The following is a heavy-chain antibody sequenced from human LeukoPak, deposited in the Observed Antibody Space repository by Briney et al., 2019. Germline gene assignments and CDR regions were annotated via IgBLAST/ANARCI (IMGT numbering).Heavy chain of an antibody. V-gene: IGHV1-46*01. CDR3: ARDQGRTADYVWGSYFDY. CDR2: INPNYGGT. J-gene: IGHJ4*02. D-gene: IGHD3-16*01. CDR1: GYSFTSYY. Sequence: ASVKVSCKASGYSFTSYYIHWVRQAPGQGLEWMGMINPNYGGTAYAQMFKGGVTLTRDTSTSTVYMELSSLKSEDTAVYFCARDQGRTADYVWGSYFDYWSQGALVTVSS.